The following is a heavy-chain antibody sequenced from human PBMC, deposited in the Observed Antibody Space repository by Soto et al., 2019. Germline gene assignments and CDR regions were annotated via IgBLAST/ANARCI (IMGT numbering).Heavy chain of an antibody. CDR2: INHSGST. V-gene: IGHV4-34*01. D-gene: IGHD3-10*01. CDR3: ARGERTYYYGSGRNRFDP. Sequence: SETLSLTCAVYGGSFSGYYWSWIRQPPGKGLEWIGEINHSGSTNYNPSLKSRVTISVDTSKNQFSLKLSSVTAADTAVYYCARGERTYYYGSGRNRFDPWGQGTLVTVSS. CDR1: GGSFSGYY. J-gene: IGHJ5*02.